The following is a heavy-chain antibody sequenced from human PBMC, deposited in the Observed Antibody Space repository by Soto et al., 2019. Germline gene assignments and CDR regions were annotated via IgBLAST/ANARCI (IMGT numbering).Heavy chain of an antibody. CDR3: ASYGLGYCSGGSCYSDYYYYKDV. CDR1: GGSISSSSYY. V-gene: IGHV4-39*01. D-gene: IGHD2-15*01. J-gene: IGHJ6*03. CDR2: IYYSGST. Sequence: ETLSLTCTVSGGSISSSSYYWGWIRQPPGKGLEWIGSIYYSGSTYYNPSLKSRVTLSVDTSKNQFSLKLSSVTAADTAVYYCASYGLGYCSGGSCYSDYYYYKDVWGKGTSVTVSS.